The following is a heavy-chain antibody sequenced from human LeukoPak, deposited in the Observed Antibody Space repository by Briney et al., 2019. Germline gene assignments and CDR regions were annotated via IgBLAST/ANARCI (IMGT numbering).Heavy chain of an antibody. V-gene: IGHV3-64*01. CDR1: GFTFSSYA. D-gene: IGHD1-7*01. CDR3: ARLGAYNWNYVPQKYYYYYMDV. CDR2: ISSNGGST. J-gene: IGHJ6*03. Sequence: PGGSLRLSCAASGFTFSSYAMHWVRQAPGKGLEYVSAISSNGGSTYYANSVKGRFTISRDNSKNTLYLQMGSLRAEDMAVYYCARLGAYNWNYVPQKYYYYYMDVWGKGTTVTVSS.